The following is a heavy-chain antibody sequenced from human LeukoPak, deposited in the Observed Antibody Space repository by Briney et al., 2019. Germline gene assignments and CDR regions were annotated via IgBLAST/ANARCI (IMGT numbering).Heavy chain of an antibody. V-gene: IGHV3-33*01. J-gene: IGHJ5*02. CDR1: GFTFSTFG. CDR3: ARDVDTSSHSSQLDP. Sequence: GGSLRLSCATAGFTFSTFGIHWVRQTPGKGLEWAAAIQSDGSKQYYGDSVKGRFTISRDSSKNTVYLQMNSLRDEDTAVYCARDVDTSSHSSQLDPWGQGTLVTASS. D-gene: IGHD5-18*01. CDR2: IQSDGSKQ.